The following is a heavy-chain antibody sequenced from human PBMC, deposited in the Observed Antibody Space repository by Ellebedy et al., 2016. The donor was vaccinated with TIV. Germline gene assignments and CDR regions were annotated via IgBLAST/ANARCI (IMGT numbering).Heavy chain of an antibody. D-gene: IGHD1-26*01. V-gene: IGHV3-7*01. CDR2: IHPDGSEK. CDR1: GFTFSSYW. Sequence: GESLKISCAASGFTFSSYWMSWVRQAPGKGLEWVANIHPDGSEKYYVDSVKGRFTISSDDARNSLYLQMNSLRAEDTAVYYCARSGELDSWGQGTLVTVSS. J-gene: IGHJ4*02. CDR3: ARSGELDS.